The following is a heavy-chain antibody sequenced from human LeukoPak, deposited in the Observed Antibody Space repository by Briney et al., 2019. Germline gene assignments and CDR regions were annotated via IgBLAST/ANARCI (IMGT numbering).Heavy chain of an antibody. CDR3: ARSGYGRPFDP. V-gene: IGHV3-7*01. J-gene: IGHJ5*02. CDR1: EFTFSSYW. Sequence: GGSLRLSCAASEFTFSSYWMSWVRQAPGKGLEWVANIKQDGSEKYYVDSVKGRFTISRDNAKNSLYLQMNSLRAEDTAVYYCARSGYGRPFDPWGQGTLVTVSS. CDR2: IKQDGSEK. D-gene: IGHD6-13*01.